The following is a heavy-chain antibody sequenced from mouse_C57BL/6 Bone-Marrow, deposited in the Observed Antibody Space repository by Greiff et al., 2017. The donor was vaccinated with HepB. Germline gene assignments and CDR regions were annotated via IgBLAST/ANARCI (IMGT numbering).Heavy chain of an antibody. J-gene: IGHJ1*03. CDR3: AWRTVWFYWYFDV. CDR1: GYTFTSYW. CDR2: IYPGSGST. D-gene: IGHD1-1*02. Sequence: QVQLQQPGAELVKPGASVKMSCKASGYTFTSYWMTWVKQRPGQGLEWIGDIYPGSGSTNYNEKFKSKATLTVDTSSSTAYMQLSSLTSEDAAVYYCAWRTVWFYWYFDVWGTGTTVTVSS. V-gene: IGHV1-55*01.